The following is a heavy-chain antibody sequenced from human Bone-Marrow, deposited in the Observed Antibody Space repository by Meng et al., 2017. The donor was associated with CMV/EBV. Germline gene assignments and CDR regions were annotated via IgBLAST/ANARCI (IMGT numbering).Heavy chain of an antibody. CDR1: GFSLSDYS. Sequence: GESLKISCAASGFSLSDYSMHWVRQAPGKGLEWVAFITRNNLIYYADSLEGRFTISRDNGRNSLYLQVRSLREEDTAVYYCARDPDRDHGGSGRCLDFWGQGTLVTVSS. CDR3: ARDPDRDHGGSGRCLDF. D-gene: IGHD3-10*01. V-gene: IGHV3-69-1*01. CDR2: ITRNNLI. J-gene: IGHJ4*02.